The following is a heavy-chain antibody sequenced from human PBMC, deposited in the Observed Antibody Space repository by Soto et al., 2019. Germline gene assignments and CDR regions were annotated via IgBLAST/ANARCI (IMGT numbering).Heavy chain of an antibody. D-gene: IGHD1-1*01. CDR3: AQHPGLGTGGPGWFDP. CDR2: ISGSGGST. J-gene: IGHJ5*02. Sequence: GVSLRLSCAASGFTLSSYAMSWVLQAPGKGLEWVSAISGSGGSTYYADSVKGLFTISRDNSKNTLYLQMNSLRAEDTAVYYCAQHPGLGTGGPGWFDPWGQGTVVTVSS. CDR1: GFTLSSYA. V-gene: IGHV3-23*01.